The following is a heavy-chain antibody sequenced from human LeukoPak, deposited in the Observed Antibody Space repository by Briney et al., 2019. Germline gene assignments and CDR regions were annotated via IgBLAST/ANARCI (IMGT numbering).Heavy chain of an antibody. V-gene: IGHV3-74*01. CDR3: ARDSEVYYYGSGSYPCGY. D-gene: IGHD3-10*01. Sequence: HPGGSLRLSCAASGFTFSSYWMHWVRQAPGKGLVWVSRINPDGSSTSYADSVKGRFTISRDNAKNTLYLQMNSLRAEDTAVYYCARDSEVYYYGSGSYPCGYWGQGTLVTVSS. CDR2: INPDGSST. J-gene: IGHJ4*02. CDR1: GFTFSSYW.